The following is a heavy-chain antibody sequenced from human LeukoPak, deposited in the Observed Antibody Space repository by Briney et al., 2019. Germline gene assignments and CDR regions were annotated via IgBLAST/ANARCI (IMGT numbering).Heavy chain of an antibody. J-gene: IGHJ4*02. V-gene: IGHV3-48*02. Sequence: GGSLRLSCAASGFTFTTYSMNRVRQGPGKGLEWVSYVSNNIISDADSVKGRFTISRDSAKNSLYLQMNSLRDEDTAVYFCARDLDWAFDRWGQGTLVTVSS. CDR3: ARDLDWAFDR. CDR2: VSNNII. D-gene: IGHD3-9*01. CDR1: GFTFTTYS.